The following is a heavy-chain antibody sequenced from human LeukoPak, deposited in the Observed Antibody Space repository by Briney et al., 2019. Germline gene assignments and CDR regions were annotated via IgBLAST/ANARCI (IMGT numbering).Heavy chain of an antibody. Sequence: SETLSLTCIVSGDSINFDYWSWIRQPPGKGLEWVGCLYNNGSTSYSPSLKSRVTISVDTSKIQFSLKLNSMTTADTAVYYCARGRAYTYYRGLDPWGQGILVTVSS. CDR3: ARGRAYTYYRGLDP. CDR1: GDSINFDY. D-gene: IGHD3-22*01. V-gene: IGHV4-59*01. J-gene: IGHJ5*02. CDR2: LYNNGST.